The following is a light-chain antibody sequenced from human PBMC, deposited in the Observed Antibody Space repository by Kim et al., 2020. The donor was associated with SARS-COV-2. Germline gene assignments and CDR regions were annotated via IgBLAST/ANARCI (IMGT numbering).Light chain of an antibody. CDR2: WAS. Sequence: ATINCKSSQSVLFSSNNKNYLAWYQQKPGQPPKLLIYWASTRESGVPDRFSGSGSGTDFTLTISSLQAEDVAVYYCQQYYSTPLTFGGGTKVDIK. CDR1: QSVLFSSNNKNY. J-gene: IGKJ4*01. CDR3: QQYYSTPLT. V-gene: IGKV4-1*01.